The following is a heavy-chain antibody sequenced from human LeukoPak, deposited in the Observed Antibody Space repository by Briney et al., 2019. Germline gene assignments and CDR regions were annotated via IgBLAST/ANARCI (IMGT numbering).Heavy chain of an antibody. D-gene: IGHD3-16*01. Sequence: GGSLRLSCAASGFTFSSYAMHWVRQAPGKGLEWVAVMSNDGSNEYYADSVKGRFTIFGDNSKNTLYLKMNSLRAEDTAVYYCARDPVSTGLRINSDYWGQGTLVTVSS. J-gene: IGHJ4*02. V-gene: IGHV3-30-3*01. CDR1: GFTFSSYA. CDR3: ARDPVSTGLRINSDY. CDR2: MSNDGSNE.